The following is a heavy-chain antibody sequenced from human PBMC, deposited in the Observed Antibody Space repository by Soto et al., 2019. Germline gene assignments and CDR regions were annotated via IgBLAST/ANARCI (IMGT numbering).Heavy chain of an antibody. CDR2: ISSSSSYI. CDR1: GFTFSSYS. CDR3: ARAEEKAAHLPNWFDP. V-gene: IGHV3-21*01. Sequence: GGSLRLSCAASGFTFSSYSMNWVRQAPGKGLEWVSSISSSSSYIYYADSVKGRFTISRDNAKNSLYLQMNSLGAEDTAVYYCARAEEKAAHLPNWFDPWGQGTLVTVSS. D-gene: IGHD6-6*01. J-gene: IGHJ5*02.